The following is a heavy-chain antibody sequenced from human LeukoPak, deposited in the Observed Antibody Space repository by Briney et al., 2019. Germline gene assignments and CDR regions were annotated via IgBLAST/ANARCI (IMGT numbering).Heavy chain of an antibody. CDR3: AKGSSEWELLV. CDR1: GFTFSSYA. CDR2: ISGSGGST. J-gene: IGHJ4*02. Sequence: GGSLRLSCAASGFTFSSYALSWVRQAPGKGLESVSAISGSGGSTYYADSVKGRFTISRDNSKNTLYLQMNSLRAEDTAVYYCAKGSSEWELLVWGQGTLVTVSS. D-gene: IGHD1-26*01. V-gene: IGHV3-23*01.